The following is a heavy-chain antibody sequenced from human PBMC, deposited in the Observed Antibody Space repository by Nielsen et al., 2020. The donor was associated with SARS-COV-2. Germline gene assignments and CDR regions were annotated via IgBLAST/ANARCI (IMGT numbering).Heavy chain of an antibody. J-gene: IGHJ4*02. CDR1: GFTFSSYW. CDR3: ARVSIRQKDPFDY. D-gene: IGHD2-15*01. Sequence: GGSLRLSCAASGFTFSSYWMHWVRQAPGKGLVWVSRINSDGSSTSYADSVKGRFTISRDNAKNTLYLQMNSLRAEDTAVYYCARVSIRQKDPFDYWGQGTLVTVSS. CDR2: INSDGSST. V-gene: IGHV3-74*01.